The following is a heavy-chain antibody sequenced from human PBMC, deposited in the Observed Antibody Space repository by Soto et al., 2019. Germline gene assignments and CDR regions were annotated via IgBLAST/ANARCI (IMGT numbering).Heavy chain of an antibody. V-gene: IGHV3-48*02. CDR2: ISSSSSTI. Sequence: GGSLRLSCAASGFTFSTFDMTWVRQAPGKGLEWVSYISSSSSTIYYADSVKGRFTISRDNAKNSLYLQMNSLRDEDTAVYYCARDSSGWYLTFDYWGQGTLVTVSS. D-gene: IGHD6-19*01. J-gene: IGHJ4*02. CDR1: GFTFSTFD. CDR3: ARDSSGWYLTFDY.